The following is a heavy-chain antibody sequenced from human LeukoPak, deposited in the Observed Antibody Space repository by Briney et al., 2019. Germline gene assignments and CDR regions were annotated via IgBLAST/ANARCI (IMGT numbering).Heavy chain of an antibody. CDR3: AKDFLSLVVVPAAMPIYYYYGMDV. CDR1: GFTFSSYA. J-gene: IGHJ6*02. D-gene: IGHD2-2*01. V-gene: IGHV3-23*01. Sequence: GGSLRLSCAASGFTFSSYAMSWVRQAPGKGLEWVSAISGSGGSTYYADSVKGRFTISRDNSKNTLYLQMNSLRAEDTAVYYCAKDFLSLVVVPAAMPIYYYYGMDVWGQGTTVTVSS. CDR2: ISGSGGST.